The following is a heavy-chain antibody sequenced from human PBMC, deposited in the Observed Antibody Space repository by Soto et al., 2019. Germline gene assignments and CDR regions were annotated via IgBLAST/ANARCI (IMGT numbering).Heavy chain of an antibody. D-gene: IGHD3-22*01. Sequence: GGSLRLSCAASGFGFTFSTSAMSWVRQAPGKGLEWVSTFRESGGTTHYANSVKGRFTISRDTSKNMLYLQMNSLRAEDTAVYYCAKVGITMIVIDAFDIWGQGTMVTVSS. J-gene: IGHJ3*02. CDR2: FRESGGTT. CDR1: GFGFTFSTSA. CDR3: AKVGITMIVIDAFDI. V-gene: IGHV3-23*01.